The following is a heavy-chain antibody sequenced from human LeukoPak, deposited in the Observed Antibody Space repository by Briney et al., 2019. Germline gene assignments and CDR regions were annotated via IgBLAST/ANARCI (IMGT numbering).Heavy chain of an antibody. CDR2: IKQDGSEK. J-gene: IGHJ4*02. CDR1: GFTFSSYG. CDR3: ARGRYGDYVRY. D-gene: IGHD4-17*01. V-gene: IGHV3-7*01. Sequence: GGSLRLSCAASGFTFSSYGMSWVRQAPGKGLEWVANIKQDGSEKYYVDSVKGRFTISRDNAKNSLYLQMNSLRAEDTAVYYCARGRYGDYVRYWGQGTLVTVSS.